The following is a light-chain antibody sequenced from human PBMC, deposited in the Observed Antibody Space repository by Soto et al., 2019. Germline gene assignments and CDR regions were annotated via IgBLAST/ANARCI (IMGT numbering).Light chain of an antibody. J-gene: IGLJ1*01. V-gene: IGLV2-23*02. CDR2: EVN. Sequence: QSALTQPASVSGSPGQSITISCTGTSSDVGTYTLVSWYQQHPGKAPKLVIYEVNKRPAGVSKRFSGSKSGDTASLTISGLPAEDEADYYCSAYAGPSTFYGFGTGTKLTVL. CDR1: SSDVGTYTL. CDR3: SAYAGPSTFYG.